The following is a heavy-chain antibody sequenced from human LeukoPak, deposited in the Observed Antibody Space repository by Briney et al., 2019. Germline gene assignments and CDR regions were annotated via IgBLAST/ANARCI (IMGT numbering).Heavy chain of an antibody. V-gene: IGHV3-23*01. CDR1: GFTFSSYA. J-gene: IGHJ5*02. CDR3: AKDPGPNWGSDWFDP. Sequence: GGSLRLPCAASGFTFSSYAISWVRQAPGKGLEWVSAISGSGSKTYYADFAKGRFTISRDNAKNTVYMQMNRLRAEDTALYYCAKDPGPNWGSDWFDPWGQGTLVTVSS. CDR2: ISGSGSKT. D-gene: IGHD7-27*01.